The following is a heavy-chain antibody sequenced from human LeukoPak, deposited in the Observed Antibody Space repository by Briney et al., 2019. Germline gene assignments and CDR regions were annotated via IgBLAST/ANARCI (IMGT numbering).Heavy chain of an antibody. D-gene: IGHD4-17*01. V-gene: IGHV4-4*02. J-gene: IGHJ2*01. CDR1: GDSISSSHW. CDR2: IYHSGST. CDR3: ARDSTVRSWYFDL. Sequence: GTLSLTCAVYGDSISSSHWWTWVRQSPGKGLEWIGEIYHSGSTYYNPSLKSRVTISVDKSKNEFSLKLIFVTAADTAVYYCARDSTVRSWYFDLWGRGTLVTVSS.